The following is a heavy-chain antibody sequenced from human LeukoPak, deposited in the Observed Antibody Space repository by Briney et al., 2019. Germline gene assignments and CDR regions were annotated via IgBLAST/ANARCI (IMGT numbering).Heavy chain of an antibody. V-gene: IGHV3-30-3*01. CDR1: GFTFSNYA. CDR3: ARDGPPYDSSGYYSYYFDY. CDR2: ISYDGSNK. D-gene: IGHD3-22*01. Sequence: PGRSLQLSCTASGFTFSNYAMHWVRQAPGKGLEWVAVISYDGSNKYYADSVQGRITISRDNSKNTLYLQMNSLRAEDTAVYYCARDGPPYDSSGYYSYYFDYWGQGTLVTVSS. J-gene: IGHJ4*02.